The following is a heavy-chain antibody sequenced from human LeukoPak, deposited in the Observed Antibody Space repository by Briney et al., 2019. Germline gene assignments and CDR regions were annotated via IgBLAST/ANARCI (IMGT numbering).Heavy chain of an antibody. D-gene: IGHD2-21*02. CDR1: GYRFTSYW. CDR2: IYPGDSDT. J-gene: IGHJ4*02. Sequence: SGESLKLSCHGSGYRFTSYWIGWVRQMPGKGLEWMGMIYPGDSDTRYSPSFQGHVTISADKSISTAYLQWNSLKASDTAMYYCARHISDCGGDCPFDYWGQGTLVTVSS. CDR3: ARHISDCGGDCPFDY. V-gene: IGHV5-51*01.